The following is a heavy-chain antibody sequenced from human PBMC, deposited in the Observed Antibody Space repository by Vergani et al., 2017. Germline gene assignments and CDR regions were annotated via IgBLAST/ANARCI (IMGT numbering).Heavy chain of an antibody. D-gene: IGHD6-13*01. J-gene: IGHJ6*02. CDR2: FYTGGGT. CDR1: GGSISSGSYY. Sequence: QVQLQESGPGLVSPSQTLSLTCPVPGGSISSGSYYWSWFRQPPGKGLEWIGRFYTGGGTSYNPSLKSRVTISVDTSKNQFSLQLSSVTAADTAVYYCARDPLYSTTWPFLLLDMDVWGQGTTVTVSS. CDR3: ARDPLYSTTWPFLLLDMDV. V-gene: IGHV4-61*02.